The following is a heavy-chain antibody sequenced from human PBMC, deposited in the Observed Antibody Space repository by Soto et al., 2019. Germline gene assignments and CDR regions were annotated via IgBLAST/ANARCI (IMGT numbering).Heavy chain of an antibody. V-gene: IGHV1-46*01. J-gene: IGHJ6*02. Sequence: ASVKVSCKASGYTFTSYYMHWVRQAPGQGLEWMGIINPSGGSTSYAQKFQGRVTMTRDTSTSTVYMELSSLRSEDTAVYYCARGDTNYDILTGYYNDYYYHYVMDVWGQGTTVTVSS. CDR3: ARGDTNYDILTGYYNDYYYHYVMDV. CDR1: GYTFTSYY. D-gene: IGHD3-9*01. CDR2: INPSGGST.